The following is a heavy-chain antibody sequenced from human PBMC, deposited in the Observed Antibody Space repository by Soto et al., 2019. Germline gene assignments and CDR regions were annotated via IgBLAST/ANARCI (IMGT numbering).Heavy chain of an antibody. V-gene: IGHV1-46*01. Sequence: ASVKVSCKASGYTFTSYYMHWVRQAPGQGLEWMGIINPSGGSTSYAQKFQGRVTMTRDTSTSTVYMELSSLGSEDTAVYYCAGSLDLGNYGMDVWGQGTTVTVPS. D-gene: IGHD3-16*01. J-gene: IGHJ6*02. CDR2: INPSGGST. CDR3: AGSLDLGNYGMDV. CDR1: GYTFTSYY.